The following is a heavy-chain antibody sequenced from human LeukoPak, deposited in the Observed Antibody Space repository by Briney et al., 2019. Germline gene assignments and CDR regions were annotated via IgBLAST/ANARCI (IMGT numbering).Heavy chain of an antibody. CDR2: IYYTRNN. J-gene: IGHJ5*01. CDR1: GASISDNY. Sequence: PSETLSLTCTVSGASISDNYWSWIRQPPGKGLDWIGYIYYTRNNNYNPSLKSRVAISVDTSKNQLYLKLSSVTAADTAVYYCARGNSNDHLAWFGSWGQGTLVSVSS. V-gene: IGHV4-59*01. CDR3: ARGNSNDHLAWFGS. D-gene: IGHD2/OR15-2a*01.